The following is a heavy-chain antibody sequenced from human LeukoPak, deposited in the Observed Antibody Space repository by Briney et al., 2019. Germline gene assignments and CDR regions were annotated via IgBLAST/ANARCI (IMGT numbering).Heavy chain of an antibody. D-gene: IGHD2-21*02. Sequence: GGSLRLSCAASGFTFSNYRMSWVRQAPGKGLEWVADIKQDATQRYYVDSVEGRFSISRDNAKNSLYLQMNSLRVEDTAVYYCARDCGSDCSQAFDVWGQGTMVTVSS. J-gene: IGHJ3*01. CDR1: GFTFSNYR. CDR3: ARDCGSDCSQAFDV. V-gene: IGHV3-7*05. CDR2: IKQDATQR.